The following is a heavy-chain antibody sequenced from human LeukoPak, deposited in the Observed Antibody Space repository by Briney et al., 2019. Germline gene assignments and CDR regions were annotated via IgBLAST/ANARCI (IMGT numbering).Heavy chain of an antibody. J-gene: IGHJ5*02. CDR1: GGSISNYY. V-gene: IGHV4-59*08. CDR3: ARQIVVVPAALYWFDP. D-gene: IGHD2-15*01. Sequence: SETLSLTCTVSGGSISNYYWEWIRQPPGKGLEGIGNIYYSGSTNYNPSLKSRVTISVDTSKNQFSLKLSSVTAADTAVYYCARQIVVVPAALYWFDPWGQGTLVTVSS. CDR2: IYYSGST.